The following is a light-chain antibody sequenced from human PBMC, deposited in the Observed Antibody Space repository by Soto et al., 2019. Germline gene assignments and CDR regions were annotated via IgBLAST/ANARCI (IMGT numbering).Light chain of an antibody. Sequence: QSVLTQPPSVSGAPGQRVTISCTGSSSNIGAGYDVHWYQQLPGTAPKLLIYGNSNRPSGVPDRFSGSKSGTSASLAITGLQAEDEADYYCQSYDSSLSPLNYVFGPGTKVTVL. CDR2: GNS. V-gene: IGLV1-40*01. CDR3: QSYDSSLSPLNYV. CDR1: SSNIGAGYD. J-gene: IGLJ1*01.